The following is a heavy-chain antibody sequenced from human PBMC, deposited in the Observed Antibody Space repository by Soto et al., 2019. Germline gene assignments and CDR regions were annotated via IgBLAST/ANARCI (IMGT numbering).Heavy chain of an antibody. CDR2: VYRDGST. Sequence: SETLSLTCTVSGGSVNSVSYYWGWVRQPPGKGLEWIGSVYRDGSTFNNPSLKSRLTISVDTSKNQFSLKLSSVTAADTAVYYCARFSITMVRGALDIWGQGTMVTVSS. CDR3: ARFSITMVRGALDI. V-gene: IGHV4-39*07. D-gene: IGHD3-10*01. J-gene: IGHJ3*02. CDR1: GGSVNSVSYY.